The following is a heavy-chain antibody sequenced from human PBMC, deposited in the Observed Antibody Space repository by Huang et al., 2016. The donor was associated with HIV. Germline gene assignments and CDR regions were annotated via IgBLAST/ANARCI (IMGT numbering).Heavy chain of an antibody. CDR1: GYIFTNYW. CDR2: RYPGDADT. V-gene: IGHV5-51*01. Sequence: EVQLVQSGAEVKKPGESLKISCKGSGYIFTNYWFAWVRQMPGKGLEWMGIRYPGDADTRDSPSFQGQVTISADKSISTAYLQLNSLKPSDTAMYYCARHPKYSSTFMVWYFDLWGRGTLVTVSS. CDR3: ARHPKYSSTFMVWYFDL. D-gene: IGHD6-13*01. J-gene: IGHJ2*01.